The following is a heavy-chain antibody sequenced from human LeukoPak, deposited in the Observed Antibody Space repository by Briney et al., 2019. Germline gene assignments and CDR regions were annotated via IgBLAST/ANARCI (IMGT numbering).Heavy chain of an antibody. D-gene: IGHD2-15*01. CDR3: ARDLVRSWSRRDDAFDL. J-gene: IGHJ3*01. CDR1: GFKFEDFA. Sequence: PGGSLRLSCAASGFKFEDFAMHWVRQPPGKGLEWVSGITWNSNNMAYADSVKGRFTISRDKAENSLYLQMNNLRPEDTAFYYCARDLVRSWSRRDDAFDLWGQGTMVTVSS. V-gene: IGHV3-9*01. CDR2: ITWNSNNM.